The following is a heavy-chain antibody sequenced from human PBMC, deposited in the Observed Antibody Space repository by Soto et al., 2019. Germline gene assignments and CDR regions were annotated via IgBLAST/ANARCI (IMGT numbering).Heavy chain of an antibody. D-gene: IGHD2-21*02. CDR2: IDPSDSYT. CDR3: ARDIPRDSLYYGMDV. J-gene: IGHJ6*02. Sequence: PGESLKISCKGSGYSFTSYWISWVRQMPGKGLEWMGRIDPSDSYTNYSPSFQGHVTISADKSISTAYLQWSSLKASDTAMYYCARDIPRDSLYYGMDVWGQGTTVTVSS. V-gene: IGHV5-10-1*01. CDR1: GYSFTSYW.